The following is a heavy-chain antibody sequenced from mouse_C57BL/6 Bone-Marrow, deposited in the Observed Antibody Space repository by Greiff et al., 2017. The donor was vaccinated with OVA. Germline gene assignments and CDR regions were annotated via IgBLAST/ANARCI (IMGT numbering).Heavy chain of an antibody. CDR3: ARNCYYAMDY. D-gene: IGHD4-1*01. CDR2: IYPGSGNT. J-gene: IGHJ4*01. CDR1: GYTFTDYY. Sequence: QVQLQQSGAELVRPGASVKLSCKASGYTFTDYYINWVKQRPGQGLEWIARIYPGSGNTYYNEKFTGKATLTAEKSSSTAYMQLSSLTSEDSAVYFCARNCYYAMDYWGQGTSVTVSS. V-gene: IGHV1-76*01.